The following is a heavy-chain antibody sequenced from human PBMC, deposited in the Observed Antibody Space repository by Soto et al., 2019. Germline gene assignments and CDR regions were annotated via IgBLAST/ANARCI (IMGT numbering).Heavy chain of an antibody. J-gene: IGHJ4*02. CDR3: AKYCGGDCPLDS. V-gene: IGHV5-51*01. D-gene: IGHD2-21*02. CDR2: IYPGDSQT. CDR1: GYSFSTFW. Sequence: LGESLKISCMGFGYSFSTFWVAWVRQMPGRGLEWMGIIYPGDSQTRYSPPFQGRVTISVDKSINTAYLQWSSLEPSDTATYYCAKYCGGDCPLDSWGQGTLVTVSS.